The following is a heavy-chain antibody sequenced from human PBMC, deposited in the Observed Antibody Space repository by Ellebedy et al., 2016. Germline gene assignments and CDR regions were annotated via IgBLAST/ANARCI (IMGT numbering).Heavy chain of an antibody. CDR1: GYTFSGSH. CDR2: INPNSGDT. CDR3: ARAAGMVTLDY. Sequence: ASVKVSCXASGYTFSGSHMHWVRQAPGQGLEWMGLINPNSGDTNYAQKFQGRVTMTRDTSISTVYMELSRLTSDDTAVYYCARAAGMVTLDYWGQGILVTVSS. V-gene: IGHV1-2*02. D-gene: IGHD5-18*01. J-gene: IGHJ4*02.